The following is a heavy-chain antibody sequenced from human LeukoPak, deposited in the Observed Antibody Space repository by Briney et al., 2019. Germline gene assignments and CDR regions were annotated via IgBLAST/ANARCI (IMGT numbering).Heavy chain of an antibody. D-gene: IGHD2-2*01. CDR1: GGSISSGGYY. V-gene: IGHV4-31*03. J-gene: IGHJ4*02. CDR3: AREGSSTSFDY. Sequence: PSETLSLTCTVSGGSISSGGYYWSWIRQHPGKGLEWIGYICYSGSTYYNPSLKSRVTISVDTSKNQFSLKLSSVTAADTAVYYCAREGSSTSFDYWGQGTLVTVSS. CDR2: ICYSGST.